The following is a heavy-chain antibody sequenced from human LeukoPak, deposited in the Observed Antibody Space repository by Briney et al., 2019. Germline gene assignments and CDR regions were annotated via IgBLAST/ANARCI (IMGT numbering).Heavy chain of an antibody. D-gene: IGHD3-3*01. CDR2: IYPGDSYT. CDR3: ARAAYDFWSGYSINFDP. Sequence: GESLKISCKGSGYSFTSYWIGWVRQRPGKGLEWMGIIYPGDSYTRYSPSFQGQVTISADKSISTAHLQGNSLKASDTAMYYCARAAYDFWSGYSINFDPWGQGTLVTVSS. CDR1: GYSFTSYW. V-gene: IGHV5-51*01. J-gene: IGHJ5*02.